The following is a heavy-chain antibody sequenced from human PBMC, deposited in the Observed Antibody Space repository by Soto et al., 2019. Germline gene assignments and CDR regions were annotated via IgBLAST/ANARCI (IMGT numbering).Heavy chain of an antibody. CDR3: ARVDLYSYGFGGFDY. Sequence: QVQLVESGGGVVQPGRSLRVSCAASGFTFSSYGMHWVRQAPGKGLEWVAVIWYDGSNKYYADSVKGRFTISRDNSKNTLYLQMNSLRAEDTAVYYCARVDLYSYGFGGFDYWGQGTLVTVSS. CDR1: GFTFSSYG. CDR2: IWYDGSNK. J-gene: IGHJ4*02. V-gene: IGHV3-33*01. D-gene: IGHD5-18*01.